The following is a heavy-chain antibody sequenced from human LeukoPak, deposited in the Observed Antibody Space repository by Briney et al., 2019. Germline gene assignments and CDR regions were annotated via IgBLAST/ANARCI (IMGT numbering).Heavy chain of an antibody. V-gene: IGHV3-23*01. J-gene: IGHJ4*02. Sequence: GGSLRLSCAASGFTFSSYAMSWVRQAPGKGLEWVSAISGNGGSTYYADSVKGRFTISRDNSKNALYLQMNSLRAEDTAVYYCAKNKIRTPYCSSTSCYAFFDYWGQGTLVTVSS. CDR2: ISGNGGST. CDR3: AKNKIRTPYCSSTSCYAFFDY. CDR1: GFTFSSYA. D-gene: IGHD2-2*01.